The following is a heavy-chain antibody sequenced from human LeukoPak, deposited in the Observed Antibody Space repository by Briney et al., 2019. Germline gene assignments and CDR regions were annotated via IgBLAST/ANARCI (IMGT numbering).Heavy chain of an antibody. CDR1: GFTFSSYE. CDR3: AREVTIFGVVRHHYYYYGMDV. Sequence: GGSLRLSCAASGFTFSSYEMNWVRQAPGKGLEWVSYISSSGSTIYYADSVKGRFTISRDNAKNSLYLQMNSLRAEDTDVYYCAREVTIFGVVRHHYYYYGMDVWGQGTTVTVSS. J-gene: IGHJ6*02. D-gene: IGHD3-3*01. CDR2: ISSSGSTI. V-gene: IGHV3-48*03.